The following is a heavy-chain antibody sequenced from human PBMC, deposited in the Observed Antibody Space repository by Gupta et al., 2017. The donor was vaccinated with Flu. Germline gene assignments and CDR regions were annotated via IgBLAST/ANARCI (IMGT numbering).Heavy chain of an antibody. D-gene: IGHD1-1*01. CDR1: GFIFSSYG. J-gene: IGHJ4*02. Sequence: QVQLVESGGGVVQPGRSLRLSCTASGFIFSSYGMHWVRQAPGKRLEWLTVMSNDGSNKYYADSVRGRFTISRDNSKNTLFLQMNSLRAEDTAVYYCARDSGWKYFDYWGQGTLVTVSS. CDR2: MSNDGSNK. V-gene: IGHV3-30*03. CDR3: ARDSGWKYFDY.